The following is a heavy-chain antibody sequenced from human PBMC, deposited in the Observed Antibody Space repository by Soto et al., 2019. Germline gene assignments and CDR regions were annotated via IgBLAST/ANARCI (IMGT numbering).Heavy chain of an antibody. J-gene: IGHJ4*02. V-gene: IGHV2-5*02. D-gene: IGHD3-22*01. CDR1: GFSLSTSGVG. CDR2: IYWDDDK. Sequence: SGPTLVNPTQTLTLTCTFSGFSLSTSGVGVSWIRQPPGKALEWLALIYWDDDKRYSPSLKSRLTITKDTSKNQVVLTMINMDPVDTATDYCAHSLGYYYDSSGHDSNYFDDWGQGTLVTVSS. CDR3: AHSLGYYYDSSGHDSNYFDD.